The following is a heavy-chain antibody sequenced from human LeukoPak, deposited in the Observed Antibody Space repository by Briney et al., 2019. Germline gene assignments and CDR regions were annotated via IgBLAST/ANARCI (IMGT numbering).Heavy chain of an antibody. CDR2: ITSRGEST. CDR1: GFTFSIYA. V-gene: IGHV3-23*01. Sequence: GGSLRLSCAASGFTFSIYAMSWVRQAPGKGLQSVSSITSRGESTWYVDSVKGRFTITRDNSENTLYPQMHSLRAEDTAVYYCARDRPNYYGSDGHYYRRDGDYWGRGTLVSVSS. D-gene: IGHD3-22*01. CDR3: ARDRPNYYGSDGHYYRRDGDY. J-gene: IGHJ4*02.